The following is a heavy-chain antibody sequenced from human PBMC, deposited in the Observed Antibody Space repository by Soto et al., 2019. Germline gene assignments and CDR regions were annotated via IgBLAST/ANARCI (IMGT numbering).Heavy chain of an antibody. V-gene: IGHV3-11*04. D-gene: IGHD2-15*01. CDR3: ARDGCSGSNCLNWFDP. CDR1: GFTFSDYY. CDR2: ISSSSSTTK. Sequence: PGGSLRLSCAASGFTFSDYYMSWIRQAPGKGLEWVSYISSSSSTTKYYADSVKGRFTISRDNAKNSLYLQMNSLRAEDTAVYYCARDGCSGSNCLNWFDPWGQGTLVTVSS. J-gene: IGHJ5*02.